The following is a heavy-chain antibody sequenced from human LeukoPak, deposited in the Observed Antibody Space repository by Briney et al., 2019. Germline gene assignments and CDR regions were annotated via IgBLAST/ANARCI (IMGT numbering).Heavy chain of an antibody. D-gene: IGHD2-2*02. CDR3: ARGDCSAHSYHPLYS. Sequence: GGSLRLSCAASGFTFSTYAMHWVRQAPGQGLDWVAFIRHDGSSKYYADSVKGRFTISRDNSKNKLYLQMNRLRTEEKAVYYCARGDCSAHSYHPLYSWGQGSLVTVSS. J-gene: IGHJ4*02. CDR1: GFTFSTYA. CDR2: IRHDGSSK. V-gene: IGHV3-30*02.